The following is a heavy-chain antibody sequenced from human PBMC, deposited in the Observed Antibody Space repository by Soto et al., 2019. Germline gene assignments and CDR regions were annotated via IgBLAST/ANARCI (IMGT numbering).Heavy chain of an antibody. V-gene: IGHV4-59*01. Sequence: SETLSLTCTVSGGSISSYYWSWIRQPPGKGLEWIGYIYYSGSTNYNPSLKSRVTISVDTSKNQFSLKLSSVTAADTAMYYCARSYDFRSGYPPLYYYYGMDVWGHGTTVTVSS. CDR2: IYYSGST. J-gene: IGHJ6*02. CDR1: GGSISSYY. CDR3: ARSYDFRSGYPPLYYYYGMDV. D-gene: IGHD3-3*01.